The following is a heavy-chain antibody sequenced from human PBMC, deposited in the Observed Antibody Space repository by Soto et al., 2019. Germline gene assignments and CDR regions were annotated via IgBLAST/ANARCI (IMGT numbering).Heavy chain of an antibody. CDR3: ARDPNDYDVLTGYYTAGWFDS. CDR2: IIPILGIA. D-gene: IGHD3-9*01. V-gene: IGHV1-69*04. J-gene: IGHJ5*01. CDR1: GGTFSSYT. Sequence: SVKVSCKASGGTFSSYTISWVRQAPGQGLEWMGRIIPILGIANYAQKFQGRVTITADKSTSTAYMELSSLRSEDTAVYYCARDPNDYDVLTGYYTAGWFDSWGQGTLVTVSS.